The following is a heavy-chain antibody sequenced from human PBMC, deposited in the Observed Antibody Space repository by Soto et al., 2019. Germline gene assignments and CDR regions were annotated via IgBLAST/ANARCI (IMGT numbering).Heavy chain of an antibody. J-gene: IGHJ4*02. CDR3: ARGLRKGGWYRD. V-gene: IGHV4-34*01. CDR1: GGSFSGYY. CDR2: INHSGST. D-gene: IGHD6-19*01. Sequence: SETLSLTCAVYGGSFSGYYWSWIRQPPGKGLEWIGEINHSGSTNYNPSLKSRVTISVDTSKNQFSLKLSAVTAADTAVYNCARGLRKGGWYRDWGQGTLVTVSS.